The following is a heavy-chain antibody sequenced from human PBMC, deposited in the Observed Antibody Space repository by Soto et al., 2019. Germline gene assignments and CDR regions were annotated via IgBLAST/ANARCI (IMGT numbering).Heavy chain of an antibody. CDR1: GFTFNQYS. CDR2: ISSNGGGT. V-gene: IGHV3-64D*06. J-gene: IGHJ6*02. CDR3: VKDPFRMDV. Sequence: GGSLRLSCSASGFTFNQYSMQWVRQSPGKGLQFVSTISSNGGGTDYTDSVKGRFTISRDNSKKTLYLQMSRLRPGDTAVYYCVKDPFRMDVWGQGTPVTVSS.